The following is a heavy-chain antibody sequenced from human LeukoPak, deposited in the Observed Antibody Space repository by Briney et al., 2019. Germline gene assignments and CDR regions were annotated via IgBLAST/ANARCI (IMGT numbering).Heavy chain of an antibody. CDR2: IFWDDDK. CDR3: AHTHYYGSGLDH. D-gene: IGHD3-10*01. V-gene: IGHV2-5*02. CDR1: GFSLNTLGAG. Sequence: SGPTLVNPTQTLTLTCTFSGFSLNTLGAGVAWIRQPPGKALEWLALIFWDDDKRYSPSLNSRLTLTKDTSKSQVVLTMTHMDPVDTGTYYCAHTHYYGSGLDHWGQGTLVTVSS. J-gene: IGHJ5*02.